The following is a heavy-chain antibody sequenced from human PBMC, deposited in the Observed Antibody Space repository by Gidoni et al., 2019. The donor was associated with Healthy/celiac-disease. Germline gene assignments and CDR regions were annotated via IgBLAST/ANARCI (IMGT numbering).Heavy chain of an antibody. Sequence: EVQLLESGGGLVQPGGSLRLSCAASGFTFSSYAMSWVRQAPGKGLEWVSAISGSGGSTYYADSVKGRFTISRDNSKNTLYLQMNSLRAEDTAVYYCAKDPWAPLFGGRDGYLDYWGQGTLVTVSS. CDR2: ISGSGGST. CDR3: AKDPWAPLFGGRDGYLDY. J-gene: IGHJ4*02. V-gene: IGHV3-23*01. CDR1: GFTFSSYA. D-gene: IGHD3-10*01.